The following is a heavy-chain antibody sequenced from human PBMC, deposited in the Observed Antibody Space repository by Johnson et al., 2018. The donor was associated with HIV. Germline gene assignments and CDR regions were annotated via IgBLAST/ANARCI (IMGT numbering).Heavy chain of an antibody. CDR3: AKGHDILTGYYFDAFDI. CDR2: ISYDGSNK. CDR1: RFTFSSFA. V-gene: IGHV3-30*04. D-gene: IGHD3-9*01. Sequence: VQVVESGGGVVQPGRSLRLSCVASRFTFSSFAMHWVRQAPGKGLEWVAVISYDGSNKYYSDSVKGRFTISRDNSKNTLYLQMNSLRAEDTAVYYCAKGHDILTGYYFDAFDIWGQGTMVTVSS. J-gene: IGHJ3*02.